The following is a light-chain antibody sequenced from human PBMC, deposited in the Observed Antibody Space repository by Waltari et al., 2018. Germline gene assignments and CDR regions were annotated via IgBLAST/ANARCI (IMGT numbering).Light chain of an antibody. CDR3: SSYTSTNTLV. V-gene: IGLV2-14*01. CDR1: SSDVGGYNF. CDR2: EVS. J-gene: IGLJ3*02. Sequence: QSALTQPACVSGSPGQSITISCTGTSSDVGGYNFVSWYQQHPGKAPKFMIYEVSNRPSGVSNRFSGYKSGNTASLTISGLQAEDEADYYCSSYTSTNTLVFGGGTKLTVL.